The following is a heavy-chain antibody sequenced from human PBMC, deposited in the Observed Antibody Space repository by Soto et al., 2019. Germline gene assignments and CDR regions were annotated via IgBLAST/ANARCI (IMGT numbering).Heavy chain of an antibody. CDR2: ISSRSTYI. D-gene: IGHD6-19*01. CDR3: ARVPQRIAVAGTSNRYYFDY. V-gene: IGHV3-21*01. Sequence: EVQLVESGGGLVKPGGSLRLSCAASGFTFSNHTMNWVRQAPGKGLEWVSSISSRSTYIYYADSVKGRFTTSRDNAKNSLFLQTNSLRAEDKAVYYCARVPQRIAVAGTSNRYYFDYWGQGILVTVSS. J-gene: IGHJ4*02. CDR1: GFTFSNHT.